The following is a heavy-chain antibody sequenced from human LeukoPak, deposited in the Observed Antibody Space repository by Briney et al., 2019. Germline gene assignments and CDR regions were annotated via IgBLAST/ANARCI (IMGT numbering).Heavy chain of an antibody. CDR1: GGSFSGYY. J-gene: IGHJ6*03. V-gene: IGHV4-34*01. CDR2: IDHSGST. CDR3: TRVYNWNYGFRYSYLDV. Sequence: SETLSLTCAVYGGSFSGYYWTWIRHPPGKGLEWIGEIDHSGSTNYNPSLKSRLTMSVDTSKNQFSLKLSSVTAADTAVYYCTRVYNWNYGFRYSYLDVWGIGTTVTVSS. D-gene: IGHD1-7*01.